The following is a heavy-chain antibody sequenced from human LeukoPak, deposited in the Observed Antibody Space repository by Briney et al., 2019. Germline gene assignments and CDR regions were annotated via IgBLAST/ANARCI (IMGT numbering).Heavy chain of an antibody. J-gene: IGHJ5*02. CDR3: AREIPRGGGFLNWFDP. V-gene: IGHV4-30-4*01. D-gene: IGHD3-16*01. Sequence: SETLSLTCTVSGGSISSGDYYWSWIRQPPGKGLEWIGYIYYGGSTYYNPSLKSRVTISVDTSKNQFSLKLSSVTAADTAVYYCAREIPRGGGFLNWFDPWGQGTLVTVSS. CDR2: IYYGGST. CDR1: GGSISSGDYY.